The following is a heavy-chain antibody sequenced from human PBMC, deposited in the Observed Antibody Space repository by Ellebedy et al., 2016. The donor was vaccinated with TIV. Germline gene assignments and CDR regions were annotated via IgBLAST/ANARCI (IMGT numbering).Heavy chain of an antibody. J-gene: IGHJ4*02. CDR1: GGSISSSDNY. Sequence: SETLSLXCTVSGGSISSSDNYWGWVRQPPGKGLEWIGLIYYTGTTHYNPSLKSRVTIAMDTSKNQFSLTVNSVTAADTAVYFCARSCSPSCWECLEYWGQGVLVTVSS. CDR3: ARSCSPSCWECLEY. D-gene: IGHD2-2*01. V-gene: IGHV4-39*07. CDR2: IYYTGTT.